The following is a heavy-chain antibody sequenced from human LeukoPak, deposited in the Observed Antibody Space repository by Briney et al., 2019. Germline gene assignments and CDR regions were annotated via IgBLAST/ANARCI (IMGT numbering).Heavy chain of an antibody. D-gene: IGHD5-24*01. V-gene: IGHV4-59*01. CDR3: ARWANYRGMEPHYLDL. J-gene: IGHJ4*02. CDR2: LYNTGDT. Sequence: SETLSLTCTVSGVSIANYYWSWLRQPPGKGLEWIGYLYNTGDTSYNPSLKSRVTISEDTSKSHLSLKLTSVTAADTAVYFCARWANYRGMEPHYLDLWGQGTLVTVSS. CDR1: GVSIANYY.